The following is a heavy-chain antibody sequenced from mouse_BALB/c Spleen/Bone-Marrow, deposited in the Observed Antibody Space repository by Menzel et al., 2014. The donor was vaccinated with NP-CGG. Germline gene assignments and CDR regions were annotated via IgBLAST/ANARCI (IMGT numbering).Heavy chain of an antibody. CDR2: IDPENGNT. CDR1: GFNIKDYY. J-gene: IGHJ2*01. V-gene: IGHV14-1*02. D-gene: IGHD1-1*01. CDR3: TRWVYYGSSYFDY. Sequence: VQLKQSGAEFVRPGALVKLSCNASGFNIKDYYMHWVKQRPEQGLEWTGWIDPENGNTIYDPKFPGKASITADTSSNTAYLQLSSLTSEDTAVYYCTRWVYYGSSYFDYWGQGTTLTVSS.